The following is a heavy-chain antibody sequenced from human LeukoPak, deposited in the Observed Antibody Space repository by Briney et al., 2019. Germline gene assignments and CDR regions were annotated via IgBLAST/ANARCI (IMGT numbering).Heavy chain of an antibody. V-gene: IGHV1-18*01. CDR3: AREGATDYYFDP. CDR1: GYSLSSNG. J-gene: IGHJ4*02. D-gene: IGHD4-11*01. CDR2: ISDYSGNT. Sequence: ASVKVSCKASGYSLSSNGISWARQAPGQGLEWMGWISDYSGNTKYAQNFQDRVTLTTDRSTNTAYMELRSLRSDDTAVYYCAREGATDYYFDPWGQGTLVTVSS.